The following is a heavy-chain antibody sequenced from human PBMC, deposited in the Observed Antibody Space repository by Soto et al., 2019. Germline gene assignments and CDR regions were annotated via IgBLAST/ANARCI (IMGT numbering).Heavy chain of an antibody. D-gene: IGHD6-19*01. V-gene: IGHV4-59*01. J-gene: IGHJ5*02. Sequence: SETLSLTGTVSGGSISIYYWSWVREPPGKGLEWIGYIYYSGITNYNPSLKSRVTISVETSKNQFALKMSAVAGGGTAVYYCESVGAVAGLNWFDPWGQAIPVTVSS. CDR1: GGSISIYY. CDR3: ESVGAVAGLNWFDP. CDR2: IYYSGIT.